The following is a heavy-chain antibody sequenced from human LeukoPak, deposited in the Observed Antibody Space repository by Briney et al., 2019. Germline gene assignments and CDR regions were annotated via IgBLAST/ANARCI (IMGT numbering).Heavy chain of an antibody. J-gene: IGHJ4*02. V-gene: IGHV1-24*01. D-gene: IGHD3-10*01. CDR1: GYTLTELS. Sequence: ASVKVSCKVSGYTLTELSMHWVRQAPGKGLEWMGGFYTEDGETIYAQKFQGRVTMTDDTSTDTAYMELSSLRSEDTAVYYCATLSAPPITMVRGVIISAYYFDYWGQGTLVTVSS. CDR3: ATLSAPPITMVRGVIISAYYFDY. CDR2: FYTEDGET.